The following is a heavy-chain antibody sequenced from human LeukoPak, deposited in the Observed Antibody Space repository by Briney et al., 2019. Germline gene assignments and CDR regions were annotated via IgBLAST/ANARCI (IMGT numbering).Heavy chain of an antibody. CDR2: IKSKTYGGTE. D-gene: IGHD5-24*01. CDR3: TTHNLQYYYDY. J-gene: IGHJ4*02. CDR1: GFTFSDAW. Sequence: PGESLRLSCAASGFTFSDAWMSWVRHIPGKGLEWAGRIKSKTYGGTEDYPAPVKGRFTISRDDSENILYLQMDSLKTEDTGVYYCTTHNLQYYYDYWGQGTLVTVSS. V-gene: IGHV3-15*01.